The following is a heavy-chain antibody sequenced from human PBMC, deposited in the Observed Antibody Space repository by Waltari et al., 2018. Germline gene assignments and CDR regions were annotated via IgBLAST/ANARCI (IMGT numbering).Heavy chain of an antibody. CDR2: IYYSGST. CDR3: ARSHCSGGSCYIY. Sequence: QVQLQESGPGLVKPSATLSLTCTVSGGSISSYYWSWIRQPPGKGLEWIGYIYYSGSTNHNPSLKSRVTISVDTSKNQFALKLSSVTAADTAVDYCARSHCSGGSCYIYWGQGTLVTVSS. D-gene: IGHD2-15*01. CDR1: GGSISSYY. J-gene: IGHJ4*02. V-gene: IGHV4-59*01.